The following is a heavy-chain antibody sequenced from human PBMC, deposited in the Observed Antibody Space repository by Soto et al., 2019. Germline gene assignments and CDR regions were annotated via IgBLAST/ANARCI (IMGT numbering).Heavy chain of an antibody. J-gene: IGHJ6*02. V-gene: IGHV4-59*01. CDR2: IYYSGST. Sequence: SQTLSRTGTVSGGSITSYYWRWSRQPPGKGLEWIGYIYYSGSTNYNPSLKSRVTISVDTSKNQFSLKLSSVTAADTSVYYCARGGYSYGHTTYYYYGMDVWGQGTTVTVSS. D-gene: IGHD5-18*01. CDR3: ARGGYSYGHTTYYYYGMDV. CDR1: GGSITSYY.